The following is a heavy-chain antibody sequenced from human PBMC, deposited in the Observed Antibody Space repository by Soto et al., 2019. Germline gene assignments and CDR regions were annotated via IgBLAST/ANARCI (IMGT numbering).Heavy chain of an antibody. CDR1: GGSFSGYY. D-gene: IGHD3-10*01. J-gene: IGHJ5*02. V-gene: IGHV4-34*01. CDR2: INHSGST. Sequence: SETLSLTCAVYGGSFSGYYWSWIRQPPGKGLEWIGEINHSGSTNYNPSLKSRVTISVDTSKNQFSLKLNSVTAADTAVYYCARRAPPYYYGSGSYHGTTTNWFEPWGQGTLVTVSS. CDR3: ARRAPPYYYGSGSYHGTTTNWFEP.